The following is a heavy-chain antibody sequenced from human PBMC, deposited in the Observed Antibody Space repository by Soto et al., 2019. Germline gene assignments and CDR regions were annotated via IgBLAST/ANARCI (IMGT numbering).Heavy chain of an antibody. V-gene: IGHV4-59*01. Sequence: PSETLSLTCTVSGGSISSYYWSWIRQPPGKGLEWIGYIYYSGSTNYNPSLKSRVTISVDTSKNQFSLKLSSVTAADTAVYYCARGSITIFGVAYYYYYMDVWGKGTTVTVSS. CDR2: IYYSGST. D-gene: IGHD3-3*01. CDR1: GGSISSYY. CDR3: ARGSITIFGVAYYYYYMDV. J-gene: IGHJ6*03.